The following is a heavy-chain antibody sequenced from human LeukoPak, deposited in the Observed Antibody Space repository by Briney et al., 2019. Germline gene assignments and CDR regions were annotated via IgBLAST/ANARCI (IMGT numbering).Heavy chain of an antibody. D-gene: IGHD3-22*01. CDR1: GGSISSYY. Sequence: KTSETLSLTCTVSGGSISSYYWSWIRQPPGKGLEWIGYIYYSGSTNYNPSLKSRVTISVDTSKNQFSLKLSSVTAADTAVYYCARVGRFYYDSSGYPDYWGQGTLVTASS. CDR3: ARVGRFYYDSSGYPDY. V-gene: IGHV4-59*01. CDR2: IYYSGST. J-gene: IGHJ4*02.